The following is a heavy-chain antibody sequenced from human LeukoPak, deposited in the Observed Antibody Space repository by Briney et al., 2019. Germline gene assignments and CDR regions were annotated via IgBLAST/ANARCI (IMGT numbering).Heavy chain of an antibody. CDR2: IYYNGST. D-gene: IGHD2-15*01. Sequence: TSETLSLTCTVSGGSISSYYWSWIRQPPGKGLEWIGYIYYNGSTNYNPSLKGRVNISVDTSKNQFSLKLSSVPAADTAVYYCARHIRDIVVVVSANAFDIWGQGTMVTVSS. CDR1: GGSISSYY. CDR3: ARHIRDIVVVVSANAFDI. J-gene: IGHJ3*02. V-gene: IGHV4-59*08.